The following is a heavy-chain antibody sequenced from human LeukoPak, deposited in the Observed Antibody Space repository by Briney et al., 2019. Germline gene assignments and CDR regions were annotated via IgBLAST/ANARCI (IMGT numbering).Heavy chain of an antibody. CDR3: AKEHPQYYGMDV. J-gene: IGHJ6*02. V-gene: IGHV3-21*04. Sequence: GGSLRLSCAASGFTFSSYSMNWVRQAPGKGLEWVSSISSSSSYIYYADSVKGRFTISRDNAKNSLYLQMNSLRAEDTAVYYCAKEHPQYYGMDVWGQGTTVTVSS. CDR2: ISSSSSYI. CDR1: GFTFSSYS.